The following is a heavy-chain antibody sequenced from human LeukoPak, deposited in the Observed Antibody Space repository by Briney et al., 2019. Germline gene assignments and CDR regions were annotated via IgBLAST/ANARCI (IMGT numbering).Heavy chain of an antibody. J-gene: IGHJ4*02. Sequence: PGGSLRLSCAASGFTFGSYAMGWVRQAPGKGLEWVSAISGSGGSPYYTDSVKGRFTISKDNSKDTLYLQMNSLRDEDTAVYYCVRDHLGSGWYVDYWGQGTLVTVSS. CDR2: ISGSGGSP. V-gene: IGHV3-23*01. CDR1: GFTFGSYA. CDR3: VRDHLGSGWYVDY. D-gene: IGHD6-19*01.